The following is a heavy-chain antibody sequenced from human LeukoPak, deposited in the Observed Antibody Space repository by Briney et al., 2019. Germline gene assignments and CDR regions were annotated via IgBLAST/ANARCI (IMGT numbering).Heavy chain of an antibody. D-gene: IGHD1-26*01. CDR2: ISGSAYNS. CDR3: AKHSGSYFIYYVNS. Sequence: GGSLRLSCAASGFTFSSYGMSWVRQAPGKGLEWVSTISGSAYNSYYADSVKGRFTISRDNSANTLYLQMNSLRAEDTALYYCAKHSGSYFIYYVNSWGQGTLVTVSS. CDR1: GFTFSSYG. V-gene: IGHV3-23*01. J-gene: IGHJ4*02.